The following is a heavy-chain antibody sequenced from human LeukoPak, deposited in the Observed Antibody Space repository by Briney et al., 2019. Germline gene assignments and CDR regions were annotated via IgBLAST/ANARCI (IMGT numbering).Heavy chain of an antibody. CDR1: GFTFSGYW. V-gene: IGHV3-30-3*01. Sequence: GGSLRLSCAASGFTFSGYWMSWVRQAPGKGLEWVAVISYDGSNKYYADSVKGRFTISRENSKNTLYLQMNSLRREDTAVYYCARDENTVATGPDYWGQGTLVTVSS. CDR2: ISYDGSNK. CDR3: ARDENTVATGPDY. D-gene: IGHD5-12*01. J-gene: IGHJ4*02.